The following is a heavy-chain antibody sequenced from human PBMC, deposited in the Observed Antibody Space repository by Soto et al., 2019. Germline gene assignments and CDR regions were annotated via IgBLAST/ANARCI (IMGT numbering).Heavy chain of an antibody. D-gene: IGHD3-22*01. CDR2: IIPIFGTA. V-gene: IGHV1-69*13. CDR3: ARVPTYYYDSSGYSTSPFDY. Sequence: SVKVSCKASGGTFSSYAISWVRQAPGQGLEWMGGIIPIFGTANYAQKFQGRVTITADESTGTAYMELSSLRSEDTAVYYCARVPTYYYDSSGYSTSPFDYWGQGTLVTVSS. CDR1: GGTFSSYA. J-gene: IGHJ4*02.